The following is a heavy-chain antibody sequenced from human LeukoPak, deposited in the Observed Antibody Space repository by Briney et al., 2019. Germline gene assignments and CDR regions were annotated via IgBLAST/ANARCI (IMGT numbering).Heavy chain of an antibody. CDR3: ARGYCSGGSCYFEFWFDP. CDR1: GGSISSGIYY. V-gene: IGHV4-61*02. Sequence: SETLSLTCTVSGGSISSGIYYWSWIRQPAGKGLEWIGRIYTSGSTNYNPSLKSRVSISLDTSKNQFSLKLTSVTAADTAVYYCARGYCSGGSCYFEFWFDPWGQGTLVTVSS. CDR2: IYTSGST. J-gene: IGHJ5*02. D-gene: IGHD2-15*01.